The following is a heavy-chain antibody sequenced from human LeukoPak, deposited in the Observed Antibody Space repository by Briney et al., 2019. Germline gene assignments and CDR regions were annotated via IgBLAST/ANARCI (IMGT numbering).Heavy chain of an antibody. Sequence: PSETLSLTCAVYGGSFSGYYWSWIRQLPGKGLEWIGEINHSGSTNYNPSLKSRVTISVDTSKNQFSLKLSSVTAADTAVYYCARVRGLTETYFDYWGQGTLVTVSS. D-gene: IGHD3-16*01. CDR1: GGSFSGYY. V-gene: IGHV4-34*01. J-gene: IGHJ4*02. CDR2: INHSGST. CDR3: ARVRGLTETYFDY.